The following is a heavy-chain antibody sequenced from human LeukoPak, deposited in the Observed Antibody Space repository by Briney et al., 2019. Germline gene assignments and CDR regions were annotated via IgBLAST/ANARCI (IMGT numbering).Heavy chain of an antibody. CDR2: ISSSGSTI. CDR3: AREGDYSHYFDY. D-gene: IGHD4-11*01. J-gene: IGHJ4*02. Sequence: PGGSLRLSCAASGFTFSSYEMYWVRQAPGKGLEWVSYISSSGSTIYYADSVKGRFTISRDNAKNSLYLQMNSLRAEDTAVYYCAREGDYSHYFDYWGQGTLVTVSS. V-gene: IGHV3-48*03. CDR1: GFTFSSYE.